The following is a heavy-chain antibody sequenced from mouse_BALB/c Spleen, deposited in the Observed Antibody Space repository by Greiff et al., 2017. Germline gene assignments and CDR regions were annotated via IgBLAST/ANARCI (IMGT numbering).Heavy chain of an antibody. D-gene: IGHD2-14*01. Sequence: LVKTGASVKISCKASGYSFTGYYMHWVKQSHGKSLEWIGYISCYNGATSYNQKFKGKATFTVDTSSSTAYMQLNSLTSEDSAVYYCARYRYDDYYAMDYWGQGTSVTVSS. J-gene: IGHJ4*01. CDR3: ARYRYDDYYAMDY. V-gene: IGHV1S34*01. CDR2: ISCYNGAT. CDR1: GYSFTGYY.